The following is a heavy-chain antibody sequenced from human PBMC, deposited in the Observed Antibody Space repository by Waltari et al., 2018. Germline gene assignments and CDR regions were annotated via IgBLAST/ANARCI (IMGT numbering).Heavy chain of an antibody. Sequence: QVQLVQSGAEVKKPGASVKVSCKASGYTFTGYYMHWVRQAPGQGLEWMVRINPNSGGTNYAQKFQGRVTMTRDTSISTAYMELSRLRSDDTAVYYCARSPTTVTPDYGYWGQGTLVTVSS. V-gene: IGHV1-2*06. CDR1: GYTFTGYY. CDR3: ARSPTTVTPDYGY. J-gene: IGHJ4*02. CDR2: INPNSGGT. D-gene: IGHD4-17*01.